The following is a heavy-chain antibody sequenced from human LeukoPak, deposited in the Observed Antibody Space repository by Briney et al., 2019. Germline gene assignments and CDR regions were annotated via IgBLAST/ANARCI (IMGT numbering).Heavy chain of an antibody. J-gene: IGHJ4*02. V-gene: IGHV3-30*04. D-gene: IGHD3-9*01. CDR1: GFTFSSYA. Sequence: GGSLRLSCAASGFTFSSYAMHWVRQAPGKGLEWVAVISYDGSNKYYADSVKGRFTISRDNAKNSLYLQMNSLRAEDTAVYYCARVPYYDILTGYYREAGYYFDYWGQGTLVTVSS. CDR2: ISYDGSNK. CDR3: ARVPYYDILTGYYREAGYYFDY.